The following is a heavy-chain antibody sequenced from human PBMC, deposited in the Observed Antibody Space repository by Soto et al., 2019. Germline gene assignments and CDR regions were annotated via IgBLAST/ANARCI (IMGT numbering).Heavy chain of an antibody. D-gene: IGHD3-10*01. CDR2: INAGNGNT. V-gene: IGHV1-3*01. J-gene: IGHJ6*02. Sequence: QVQLVQSGAEVKKPGASVKVSCKASGYTFTSYAMHWVRQAPGQRLEWMGWINAGNGNTKYSQKFHGRVTITRDTSASTAYMELSSLRSEDTAEYYCARWGREYYYGSGSYTVYYYYYGMDVWGQGTTVTVSS. CDR1: GYTFTSYA. CDR3: ARWGREYYYGSGSYTVYYYYYGMDV.